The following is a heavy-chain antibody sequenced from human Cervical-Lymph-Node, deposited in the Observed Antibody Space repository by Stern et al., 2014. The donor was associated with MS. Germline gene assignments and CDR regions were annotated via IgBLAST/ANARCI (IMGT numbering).Heavy chain of an antibody. CDR3: AKDANSSNWYSWFDP. V-gene: IGHV3-23*04. Sequence: EVQLVESGGGSVQPGGSLRLSCAASGFTFSSYAMSWVRQAPGKGLERVSAISGSGGNTYYAHSVKGRFTISRDNSKNTLSLQMNSLRAEDTAIYYCAKDANSSNWYSWFDPWGQGALVTVSS. D-gene: IGHD6-13*01. J-gene: IGHJ5*02. CDR2: ISGSGGNT. CDR1: GFTFSSYA.